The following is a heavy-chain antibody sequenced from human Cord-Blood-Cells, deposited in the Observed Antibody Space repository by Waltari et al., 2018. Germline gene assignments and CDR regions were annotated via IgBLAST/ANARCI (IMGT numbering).Heavy chain of an antibody. V-gene: IGHV1-69*01. CDR3: ARALGSGITMVRGVIPSYYFDY. J-gene: IGHJ4*02. D-gene: IGHD3-10*01. Sequence: QVQLVQSGAEVKKPGSSVKVSCKASGGTFSSYAISWVRQAPGQGLEWMGGMIPIFGTANYAQKFQGRVTITADESTSTAYMELSSLRSEDTAVYYCARALGSGITMVRGVIPSYYFDYWGQGTLVTVSS. CDR1: GGTFSSYA. CDR2: MIPIFGTA.